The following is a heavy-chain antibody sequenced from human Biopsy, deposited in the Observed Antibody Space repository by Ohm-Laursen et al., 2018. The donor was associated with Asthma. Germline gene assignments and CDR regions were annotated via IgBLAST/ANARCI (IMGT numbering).Heavy chain of an antibody. V-gene: IGHV1-69*01. D-gene: IGHD2-2*01. CDR2: INSVFGTT. CDR3: ARKAGSCISRTCYSLDF. J-gene: IGHJ4*02. CDR1: GGTFNTYV. Sequence: GSSVKVSCKSLGGTFNTYVIGWARQAPGQGLEWMGGINSVFGTTTYPQKSQDRVTITADDSMSTVYMELSSLRSEDTAVYYCARKAGSCISRTCYSLDFWGQGTLVTVSS.